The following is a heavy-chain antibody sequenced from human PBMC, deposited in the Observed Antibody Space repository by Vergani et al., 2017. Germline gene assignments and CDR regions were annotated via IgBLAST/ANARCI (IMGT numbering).Heavy chain of an antibody. V-gene: IGHV4-38-2*01. J-gene: IGHJ4*02. CDR3: ARQAGRAVAPRKIYYFDY. D-gene: IGHD6-19*01. CDR1: GDSISSGYY. Sequence: QVQLQESGPGLVKPSETLSLTCAVSGDSISSGYYWGWIRQPPGEGLEWIGSIYHSGSTYYNPSLKSRVTISVDTSKNQFSLKLSSVTAADTAVYYCARQAGRAVAPRKIYYFDYWGQGTLVTVSS. CDR2: IYHSGST.